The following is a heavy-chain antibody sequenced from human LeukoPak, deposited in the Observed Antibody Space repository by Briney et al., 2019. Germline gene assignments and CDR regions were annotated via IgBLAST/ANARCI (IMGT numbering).Heavy chain of an antibody. J-gene: IGHJ4*02. CDR3: ARLSSGYYLAY. Sequence: SETLSLTCTVSGGTINSYYWSWIRQPPGKGLEWIGFIYYIGSANYNPSLKGRVTISVDTSNNQFSLKLSSVTAADTAVYYGARLSSGYYLAYWGQGTLVTVSS. CDR1: GGTINSYY. V-gene: IGHV4-59*01. D-gene: IGHD3-22*01. CDR2: IYYIGSA.